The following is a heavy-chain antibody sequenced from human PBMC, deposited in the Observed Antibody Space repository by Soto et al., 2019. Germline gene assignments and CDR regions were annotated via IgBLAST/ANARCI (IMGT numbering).Heavy chain of an antibody. D-gene: IGHD4-17*01. CDR1: GGSVTSYY. Sequence: SETLSLTCTVSGGSVTSYYWSWIRQAPGKGMEWIGYIYYSGSTVYNSSLQSRVTISVDMSKNQVSLTLTSVIAADTAVYYCARGTDYLQIASYHYGLDVWGQGTPVTVSS. CDR3: ARGTDYLQIASYHYGLDV. V-gene: IGHV4-59*02. J-gene: IGHJ6*02. CDR2: IYYSGST.